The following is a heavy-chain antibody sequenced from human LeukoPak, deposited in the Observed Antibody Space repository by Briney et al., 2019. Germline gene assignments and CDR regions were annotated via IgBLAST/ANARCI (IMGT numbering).Heavy chain of an antibody. Sequence: PSETLSLTCIVSGGSISGYYWVWIRQPPGKGLEWIGYIYYSGNTNYNPSLKSRVTISVDTSKNQFSLKLSSVTAADTAVYYCASLGTTAANYWGQGTLVTVSS. CDR2: IYYSGNT. D-gene: IGHD4-17*01. CDR3: ASLGTTAANY. CDR1: GGSISGYY. J-gene: IGHJ4*02. V-gene: IGHV4-59*08.